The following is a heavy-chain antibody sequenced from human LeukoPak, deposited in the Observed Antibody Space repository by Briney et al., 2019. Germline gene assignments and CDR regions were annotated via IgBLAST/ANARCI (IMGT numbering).Heavy chain of an antibody. V-gene: IGHV1-18*01. CDR3: VRDGGSSGPGGN. CDR2: INPYNGNT. CDR1: GYTFSTYG. Sequence: ASVKVSCKASGYTFSTYGISWVRQAPGQGLEWMGWINPYNGNTKYAQQLQDRVTMTSETSTSTAYMELRSLGSDDTAVYYCVRDGGSSGPGGNWGQGTLVTVSS. J-gene: IGHJ4*02. D-gene: IGHD2-15*01.